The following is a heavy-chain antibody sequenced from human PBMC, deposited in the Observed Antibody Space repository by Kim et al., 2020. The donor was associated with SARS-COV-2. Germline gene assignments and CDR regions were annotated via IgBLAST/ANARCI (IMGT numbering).Heavy chain of an antibody. V-gene: IGHV1-69*13. J-gene: IGHJ6*02. CDR3: ARLYIAAAQLDYYYGMDV. D-gene: IGHD6-13*01. CDR2: IIPIVGKA. CDR1: GGTFSSYA. Sequence: SVKVSCKASGGTFSSYAISWVRQAPGQGLEWMGGIIPIVGKANYAQKFQGRVTITADESTRTAYMELSSLRSEDTAVYYCARLYIAAAQLDYYYGMDVWGQGTTVSVS.